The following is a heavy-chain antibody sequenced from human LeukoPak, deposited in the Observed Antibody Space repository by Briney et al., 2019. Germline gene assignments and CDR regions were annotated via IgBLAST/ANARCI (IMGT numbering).Heavy chain of an antibody. D-gene: IGHD5-12*01. V-gene: IGHV4-61*08. CDR2: IYYRGST. Sequence: SQTLSLTCTVSGGSISSGGYYWTWIRQPPGKGLEWIGFIYYRGSTNYNPSLESRVTIPIDTSKNRFSLKLSSVTAADTAVYYCARDRYSGYDGFGAFDIWGQGTMVTVSS. CDR3: ARDRYSGYDGFGAFDI. CDR1: GGSISSGGYY. J-gene: IGHJ3*02.